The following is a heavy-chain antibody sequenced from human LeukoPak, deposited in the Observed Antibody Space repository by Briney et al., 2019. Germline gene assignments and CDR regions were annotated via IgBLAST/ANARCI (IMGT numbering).Heavy chain of an antibody. D-gene: IGHD3-10*02. V-gene: IGHV3-30*18. J-gene: IGHJ6*04. CDR3: AELGITMIGGV. CDR2: ISYDGSNK. CDR1: GFTFSRYG. Sequence: GGSLRLSCAASGFTFSRYGIHWVRQAPGKGLEWVAVISYDGSNKFYADSVKGRFTISRDNSKNTLYLQMNSLRAEDTAVYYCAELGITMIGGVWGKGTTVTISS.